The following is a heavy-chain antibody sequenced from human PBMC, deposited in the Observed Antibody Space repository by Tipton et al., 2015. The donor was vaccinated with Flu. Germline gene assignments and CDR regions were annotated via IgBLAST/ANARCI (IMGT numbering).Heavy chain of an antibody. Sequence: TLSLTCTVSGGSISGFYWSWIRQPPEKGLEWIGYIYYSGSTNYNPSLKSRVTISVDTSKNQFSLKLTSVTAADTAVYYCARAGRYQNFDFWGQGTLVTVSS. D-gene: IGHD2-2*01. J-gene: IGHJ4*02. V-gene: IGHV4-59*01. CDR3: ARAGRYQNFDF. CDR2: IYYSGST. CDR1: GGSISGFY.